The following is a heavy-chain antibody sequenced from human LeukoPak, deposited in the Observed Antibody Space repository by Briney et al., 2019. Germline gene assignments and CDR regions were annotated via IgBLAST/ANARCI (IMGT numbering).Heavy chain of an antibody. D-gene: IGHD3-22*01. CDR2: ISGSGGST. Sequence: GGSLRLSCAASGFTFSSYAMSWVRQAPGKGLEWVSAISGSGGSTYYADSVKGRFTISRDNSKNTLYLQMNSLRADDTAVYYCAKGHDSSGYYWDYFDYWGQGTLVTVSS. CDR1: GFTFSSYA. CDR3: AKGHDSSGYYWDYFDY. J-gene: IGHJ4*02. V-gene: IGHV3-23*01.